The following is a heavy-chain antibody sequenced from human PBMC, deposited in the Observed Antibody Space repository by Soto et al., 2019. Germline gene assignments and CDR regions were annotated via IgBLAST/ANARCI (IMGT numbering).Heavy chain of an antibody. CDR2: IYGGDSDT. Sequence: VQLVQSGAEVKKPGESLKISCKGLGFTFSNHWIAWLRQMPGKGLEWMGIIYGGDSDTRYSPSFQGQVTISVDKSISTVYLQWRSLKASDTAMYFCAGRFGDCSGESCVDGWGGGTTVTVPS. CDR3: AGRFGDCSGESCVDG. D-gene: IGHD2-15*01. CDR1: GFTFSNHW. J-gene: IGHJ6*04. V-gene: IGHV5-51*03.